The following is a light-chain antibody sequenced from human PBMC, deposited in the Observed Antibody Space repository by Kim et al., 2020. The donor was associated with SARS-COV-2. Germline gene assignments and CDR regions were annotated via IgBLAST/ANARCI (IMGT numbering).Light chain of an antibody. J-gene: IGKJ5*01. Sequence: VLTQSPGTLSLSPGERATLSCRASQSVSSSYLAWYQQKPGQAPRLLIYGASSSATGIPDRFSGSGSGTDFTLTISRLEPEDSAVYYCQQYGNLITFGQGTRLEIK. CDR1: QSVSSSY. V-gene: IGKV3-20*01. CDR3: QQYGNLIT. CDR2: GAS.